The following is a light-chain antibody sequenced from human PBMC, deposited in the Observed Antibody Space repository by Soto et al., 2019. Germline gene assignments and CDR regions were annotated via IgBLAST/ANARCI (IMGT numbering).Light chain of an antibody. V-gene: IGKV1-39*01. CDR3: QQSYNVPFT. CDR1: QTISNY. Sequence: DIQMTQSPASLAASLGDRITISCRASQTISNYLNWYHQKPGEAPKILTYGSSTLQSGVPSTFSGSGSGTEFTLSISSLQPEDFGTYYCQQSYNVPFTFGPGTKVDIK. J-gene: IGKJ3*01. CDR2: GSS.